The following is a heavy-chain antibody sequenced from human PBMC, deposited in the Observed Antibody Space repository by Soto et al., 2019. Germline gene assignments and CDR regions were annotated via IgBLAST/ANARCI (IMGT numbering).Heavy chain of an antibody. CDR3: PRDGGGY. Sequence: QVQLVESGGGVVQPGGSLRLSCTASGFTFSTYAMHWVRQAPGKGLEWVAVIAYDGTNKYYADSVKGRFTISRDNYKNALYLHMNGLRLEGGALYSCPRDGGGYWGQGTQVCVAS. CDR1: GFTFSTYA. J-gene: IGHJ4*02. D-gene: IGHD3-16*01. V-gene: IGHV3-30-3*01. CDR2: IAYDGTNK.